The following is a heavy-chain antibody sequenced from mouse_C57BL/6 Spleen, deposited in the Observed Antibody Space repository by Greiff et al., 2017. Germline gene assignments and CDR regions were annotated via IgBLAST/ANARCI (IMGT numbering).Heavy chain of an antibody. D-gene: IGHD2-10*01. CDR3: ARSTYYGNYDFDY. CDR1: GYTFTSYW. J-gene: IGHJ2*01. CDR2: IDPSDSYT. V-gene: IGHV1-69*01. Sequence: VQLQQPGAELVMPGASVKLSCKASGYTFTSYWMHWVKQRPGQGLEWIGEIDPSDSYTNYNQKFKGKSTLTVDKSSSTAYMQLSSLTSEDSAVYYCARSTYYGNYDFDYWGQGTTRTVSS.